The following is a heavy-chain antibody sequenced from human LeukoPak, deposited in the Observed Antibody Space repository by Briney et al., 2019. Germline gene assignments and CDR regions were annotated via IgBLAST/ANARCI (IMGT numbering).Heavy chain of an antibody. CDR1: GFTFSSYS. CDR2: ISSSSTI. Sequence: GGSLRLSCAASGFTFSSYSMNWVRQAPGKGLEWVSYISSSSTIYYADSVKGRFTISRDNAKNSLYLQMNSLRAEDTAVYYCARTTTVTTNYWGQGTLVTVSS. D-gene: IGHD4-17*01. CDR3: ARTTTVTTNY. J-gene: IGHJ4*02. V-gene: IGHV3-48*01.